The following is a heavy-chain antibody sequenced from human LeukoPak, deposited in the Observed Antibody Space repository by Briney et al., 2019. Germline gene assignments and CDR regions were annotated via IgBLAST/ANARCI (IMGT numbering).Heavy chain of an antibody. V-gene: IGHV4-4*02. CDR3: ARGVASGYPDY. Sequence: SETLSLTCAVSGDSMNSSNWWSWVRQSPGKGLEWIGEIYQGGRTNYKSSLKSRVSISVDKSRNQLSLKLTSVTAADTAVYYCARGVASGYPDYWGQGTLVTVSS. D-gene: IGHD3-22*01. J-gene: IGHJ4*02. CDR1: GDSMNSSNW. CDR2: IYQGGRT.